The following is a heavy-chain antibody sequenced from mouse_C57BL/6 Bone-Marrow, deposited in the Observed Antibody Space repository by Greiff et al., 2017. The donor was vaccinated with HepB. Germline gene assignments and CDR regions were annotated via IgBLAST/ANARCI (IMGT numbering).Heavy chain of an antibody. J-gene: IGHJ1*03. D-gene: IGHD2-10*01. CDR1: GYTFTSYG. Sequence: VKLMESGAELARPGASVKLSCKASGYTFTSYGISWVKQRTGQGLEWIGEIYPRSGNTYYNEKFKGKATLTADKSSSTAYMELRSLTSEDSAVYVCARVGGLLYLVWYFDVWGTGTTVTVSS. CDR2: IYPRSGNT. V-gene: IGHV1-81*01. CDR3: ARVGGLLYLVWYFDV.